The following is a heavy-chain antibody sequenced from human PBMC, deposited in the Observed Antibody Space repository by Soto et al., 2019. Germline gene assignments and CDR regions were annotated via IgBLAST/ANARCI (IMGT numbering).Heavy chain of an antibody. CDR3: VRLIGNSWLDF. CDR2: TYYRSKWYN. V-gene: IGHV6-1*01. Sequence: PSQTLSLTCVISGDSVSSSSVTWNWIRQSPSRGLEWLGRTYYRSKWYNDYAESVKSRITINPDTSKNQFSPHLNSVTPEDTAVYYCVRLIGNSWLDFWGQGTLVTVSS. J-gene: IGHJ5*01. CDR1: GDSVSSSSVT. D-gene: IGHD1-26*01.